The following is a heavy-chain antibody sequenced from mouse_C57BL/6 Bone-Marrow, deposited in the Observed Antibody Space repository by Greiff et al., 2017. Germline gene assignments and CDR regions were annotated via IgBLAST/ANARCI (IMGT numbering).Heavy chain of an antibody. J-gene: IGHJ4*01. CDR1: GFTFSDYG. CDR3: ARGGYPHYYAMDY. D-gene: IGHD2-2*01. CDR2: ISSGSSTI. V-gene: IGHV5-17*01. Sequence: EVHLVESGGGLVKPGGSLKLSCAASGFTFSDYGMHWVRQAPEKGLEWVAYISSGSSTIYYADKVKGRFTISRDNAKNTLFLQITSLRSEDTAMYYCARGGYPHYYAMDYWGQGTSVTVSS.